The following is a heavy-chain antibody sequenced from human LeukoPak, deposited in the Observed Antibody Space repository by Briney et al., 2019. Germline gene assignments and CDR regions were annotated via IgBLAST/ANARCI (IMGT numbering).Heavy chain of an antibody. CDR1: GGSFSGYY. J-gene: IGHJ5*02. CDR2: INHSGST. V-gene: IGHV4-34*01. Sequence: PSETLSLTCAVYGGSFSGYYWSWIRQPPGKGLEWIGEINHSGSTNYNPSLKSRVTISVDTSKNQFSLKLSSVTAADTAVYYCASHYSDSSGYYYVWFDPWGQGTLVTVSS. D-gene: IGHD3-22*01. CDR3: ASHYSDSSGYYYVWFDP.